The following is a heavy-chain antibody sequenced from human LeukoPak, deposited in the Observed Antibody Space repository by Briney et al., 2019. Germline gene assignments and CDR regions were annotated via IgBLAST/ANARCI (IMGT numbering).Heavy chain of an antibody. Sequence: SETLSLTCTVFGYSISSAYSWGWIRQPPGQGLEWIGSLYHGGSTNYNPSLKSRVTISVDTSKNQFSLKLSSVTAADTAVYYCARWYYDFWSGHENNWFDPWGQGTLVTVSS. CDR1: GYSISSAYS. V-gene: IGHV4-38-2*02. CDR3: ARWYYDFWSGHENNWFDP. D-gene: IGHD3-3*01. CDR2: LYHGGST. J-gene: IGHJ5*02.